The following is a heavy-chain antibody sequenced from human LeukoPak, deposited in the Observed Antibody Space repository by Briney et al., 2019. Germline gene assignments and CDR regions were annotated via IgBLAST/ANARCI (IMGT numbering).Heavy chain of an antibody. CDR3: AGDRAVVNAIMGVFDL. J-gene: IGHJ3*01. CDR2: IDTSGRS. Sequence: SETLSLTCSVSGGSISIYFWTWIRQPAGKGLEWIARIDTSGRSHYNPSLKSRVTMSLDTAKNQFSLRLSSVTAADTAVYYCAGDRAVVNAIMGVFDLWGQGTMVRVSS. CDR1: GGSISIYF. V-gene: IGHV4-4*07. D-gene: IGHD2-21*01.